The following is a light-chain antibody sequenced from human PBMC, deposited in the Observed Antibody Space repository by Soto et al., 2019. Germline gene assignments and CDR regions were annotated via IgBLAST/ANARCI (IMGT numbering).Light chain of an antibody. CDR2: VTS. CDR3: HQRQSWPRT. V-gene: IGKV3-11*01. Sequence: EIVLTQSPATLSSFPGERVTLSCRASQTLSNRLAWYQHKPGQAPRLLIYVTSNRATCIPARFSGSGSGTDYTLTISSLEPEDSAVYYCHQRQSWPRTFGQGTKVEIK. CDR1: QTLSNR. J-gene: IGKJ1*01.